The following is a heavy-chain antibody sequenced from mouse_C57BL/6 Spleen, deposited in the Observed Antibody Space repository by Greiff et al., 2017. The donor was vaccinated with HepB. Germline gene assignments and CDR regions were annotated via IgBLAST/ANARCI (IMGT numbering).Heavy chain of an antibody. CDR3: TEGGTFFAY. J-gene: IGHJ3*01. Sequence: EVMLVESGGGLVQPGGSMKLSCVASGFTFSNYWMNWVRQSPEKGLEWVAQIRLKSDNYATHYAESVKGRFTISRDDSKSSVYLQMNNLRAEDTGIYYCTEGGTFFAYWGQGTLVTVSA. CDR1: GFTFSNYW. D-gene: IGHD4-1*01. CDR2: IRLKSDNYAT. V-gene: IGHV6-3*01.